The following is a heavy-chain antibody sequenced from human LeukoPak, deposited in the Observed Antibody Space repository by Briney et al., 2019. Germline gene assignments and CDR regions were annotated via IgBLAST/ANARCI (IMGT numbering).Heavy chain of an antibody. V-gene: IGHV1-2*04. Sequence: ASVKVSYKASGYTFTDYHMHWVRQAPGQGLEWMGCIDLYTGGAHYAQKFQDWLSMTRDTSINTAYMELSSLRSDDAAVYYCARGSDAFDIWGQGTMVTVSS. CDR1: GYTFTDYH. CDR3: ARGSDAFDI. CDR2: IDLYTGGA. J-gene: IGHJ3*02.